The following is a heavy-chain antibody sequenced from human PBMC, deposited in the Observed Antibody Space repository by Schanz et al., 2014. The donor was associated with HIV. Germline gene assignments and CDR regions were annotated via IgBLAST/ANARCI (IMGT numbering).Heavy chain of an antibody. Sequence: AASGFTFSSYAMTWVRQAPGKGLEWVSVISYDGRNKLYADSVKGRFTISRDNSKNTLYLQMNSLGAEDTAVYYCAKVAIHSSGWLPFDYWGQGTLVTVSS. J-gene: IGHJ4*02. CDR2: ISYDGRNK. V-gene: IGHV3-30*18. CDR1: GFTFSSYA. D-gene: IGHD6-19*01. CDR3: AKVAIHSSGWLPFDY.